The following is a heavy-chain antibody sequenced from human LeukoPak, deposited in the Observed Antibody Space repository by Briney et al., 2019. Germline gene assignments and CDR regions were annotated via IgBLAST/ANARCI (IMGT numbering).Heavy chain of an antibody. J-gene: IGHJ6*03. D-gene: IGHD3-10*01. CDR3: ARTYYYGPGTYWYSYYYMDV. V-gene: IGHV1-69*13. Sequence: SVKVSCKTSGDTFSTYGISWVRQAPGQGLEWMGGIIPIFGIPNVAQKFQGRVTITSDESTSTIYMEVNSLRSEDTAVYYCARTYYYGPGTYWYSYYYMDVWGGGTTVTVS. CDR1: GDTFSTYG. CDR2: IIPIFGIP.